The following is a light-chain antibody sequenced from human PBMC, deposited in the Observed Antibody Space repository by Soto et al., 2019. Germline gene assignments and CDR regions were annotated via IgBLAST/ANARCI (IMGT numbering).Light chain of an antibody. CDR3: LSFDSDTQV. Sequence: NFMLTQPHSVSESPGKTVTISCTRISESIASNSVQWFQQRPGSAPTTVIFEDDQRPSGVPDRFSGSIDSSSNSASLTISGLKTEDEADYYCLSFDSDTQVFGGGTKLTVL. CDR1: SESIASNS. CDR2: EDD. J-gene: IGLJ3*02. V-gene: IGLV6-57*03.